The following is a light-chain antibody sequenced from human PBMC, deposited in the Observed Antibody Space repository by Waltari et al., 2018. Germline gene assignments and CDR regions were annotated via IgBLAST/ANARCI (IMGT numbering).Light chain of an antibody. CDR2: GES. J-gene: IGKJ1*01. CDR1: QSVTRP. V-gene: IGKV3-20*01. CDR3: QHYLRLPAT. Sequence: EIVLTQPTGTLSLSPGERATLSCGASQSVTRPLAWYQQKPGQAPRLLIYGESNRATGIPDRFSGSGSGTDFSLTISRLEPEDFAVYYCQHYLRLPATFGQGTKVEIK.